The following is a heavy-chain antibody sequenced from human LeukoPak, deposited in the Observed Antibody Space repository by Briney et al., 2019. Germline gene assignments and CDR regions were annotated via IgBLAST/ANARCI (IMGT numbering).Heavy chain of an antibody. D-gene: IGHD3-10*01. J-gene: IGHJ4*02. CDR1: GFTFRSYW. V-gene: IGHV3-74*01. Sequence: GGSLRLSCAASGFTFRSYWMHWVRQGPGKGLVWVSRINIDGSYTSYADSVRGRFTISRDNAKNTLYLQMNSLGDEDTAVYYCARGGVFYYGSVTDYWGQGTLVTVSS. CDR2: INIDGSYT. CDR3: ARGGVFYYGSVTDY.